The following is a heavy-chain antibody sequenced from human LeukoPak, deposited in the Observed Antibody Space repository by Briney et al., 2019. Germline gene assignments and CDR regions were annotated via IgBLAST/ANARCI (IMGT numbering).Heavy chain of an antibody. V-gene: IGHV3-11*01. CDR3: ARGNDILPGYYTPNGFDI. Sequence: GGSLRLSCAASGFTFSDYYMTWIRQAPGKGLEWVSYISGSATTIYYTDSVRGRFTISRDNAKNSLYLQMNSLRAGDTAVCYCARGNDILPGYYTPNGFDIWGQGTMVTVSS. D-gene: IGHD3-9*01. J-gene: IGHJ3*02. CDR1: GFTFSDYY. CDR2: ISGSATTI.